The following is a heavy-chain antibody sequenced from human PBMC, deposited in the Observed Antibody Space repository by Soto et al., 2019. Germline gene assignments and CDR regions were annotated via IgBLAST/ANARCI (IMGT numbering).Heavy chain of an antibody. CDR1: GGTFTNYA. J-gene: IGHJ2*01. CDR2: IIPIFGTA. Sequence: QVQLVQSGAEVKKPGSSVKVSCKASGGTFTNYAINWVRQAPGQGLEWLGGIIPIFGTANHAQKLQGRLTITADESTSTAYMELSSLRSEDTAVYYCASPLRSLSWYFDLWGRGTLVTVSS. D-gene: IGHD4-17*01. V-gene: IGHV1-69*01. CDR3: ASPLRSLSWYFDL.